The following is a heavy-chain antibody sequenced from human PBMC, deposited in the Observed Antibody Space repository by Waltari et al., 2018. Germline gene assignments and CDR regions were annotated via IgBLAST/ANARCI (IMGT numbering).Heavy chain of an antibody. V-gene: IGHV4-39*07. Sequence: QLQLQESGPGLVKPSETLSLTCTVSGGSISSSSYYWGWIRQPPGKGLEWIGSIYYSGSTSYNPSLKSRVTISVDTSKNQFSLKLSSVTAADTAVYYCARVWLTMVQGVTAGDWFDPWGQGTLVTVSS. D-gene: IGHD3-10*01. CDR2: IYYSGST. J-gene: IGHJ5*02. CDR1: GGSISSSSYY. CDR3: ARVWLTMVQGVTAGDWFDP.